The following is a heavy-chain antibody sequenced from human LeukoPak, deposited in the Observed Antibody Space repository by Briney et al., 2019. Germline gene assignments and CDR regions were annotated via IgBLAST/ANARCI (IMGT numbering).Heavy chain of an antibody. V-gene: IGHV5-51*01. D-gene: IGHD4-17*01. CDR1: GSSFTSYW. J-gene: IGHJ4*02. CDR2: IQPDDSDT. Sequence: GESLKISCKGSGSSFTSYWIGWVRQMPGNGLEWMGTIQPDDSDTIYSPTFQGQVTISADKSISTAYLQWTSLKASDTAIYYCARLRDYVAGLDYWGQGTLVTVSS. CDR3: ARLRDYVAGLDY.